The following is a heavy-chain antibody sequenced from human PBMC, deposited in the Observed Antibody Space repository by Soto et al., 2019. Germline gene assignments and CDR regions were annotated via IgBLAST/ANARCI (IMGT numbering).Heavy chain of an antibody. D-gene: IGHD6-13*01. CDR3: AREVAGRGGQYDH. CDR1: GYTFSRYG. CDR2: ISGDNGKT. V-gene: IGHV1-18*01. Sequence: QVQLEQSGVEVKNPGASVKVSCKASGYTFSRYGIGWVRQAPGQGLEWMGWISGDNGKTHYAQKVQGRVTVTTDTSTSTSYMELRSLTSDDTAVYYCAREVAGRGGQYDHWGHGTLVIVSS. J-gene: IGHJ4*01.